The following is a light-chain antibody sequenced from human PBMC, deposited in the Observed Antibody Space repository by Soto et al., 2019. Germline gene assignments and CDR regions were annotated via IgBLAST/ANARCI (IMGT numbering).Light chain of an antibody. Sequence: AIRMTQSPSSLSASTGDRVTITCRASQGISSYLAWYQQKPGKAPKLLIYAASTLQSGVPSRFSGSGSGTDFTLTISCLQSKDFATYYCQQYNSYSWTFGQGTKVEIK. CDR2: AAS. J-gene: IGKJ1*01. V-gene: IGKV1-8*01. CDR3: QQYNSYSWT. CDR1: QGISSY.